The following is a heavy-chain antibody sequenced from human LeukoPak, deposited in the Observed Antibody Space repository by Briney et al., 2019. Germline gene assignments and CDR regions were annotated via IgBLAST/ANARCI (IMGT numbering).Heavy chain of an antibody. CDR2: ISGSGGST. D-gene: IGHD3-3*01. CDR1: GFTFSSYS. CDR3: AKDGTIFGVVLIADY. Sequence: PGGSLRLSCAASGFTFSSYSMNWVRQAPGKGLEWVSGISGSGGSTNYADSVKGRFTISRDNSKNTLYLQMNSLRAEDTAVYYCAKDGTIFGVVLIADYWGQGTLVTVSS. V-gene: IGHV3-23*01. J-gene: IGHJ4*02.